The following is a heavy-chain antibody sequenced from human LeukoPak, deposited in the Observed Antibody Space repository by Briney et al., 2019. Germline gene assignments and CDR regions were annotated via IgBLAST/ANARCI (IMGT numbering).Heavy chain of an antibody. CDR1: GFTFSSYG. D-gene: IGHD1-26*01. V-gene: IGHV3-7*01. CDR3: AREGGSYLGYYYYMDV. J-gene: IGHJ6*03. CDR2: IKQDGSEK. Sequence: GGSLRLSCAASGFTFSSYGMHWVRQAPGQGLEWAANIKQDGSEKYCVDSVKGRFTISRDNVKNSLYLQMNSLRAEDTAVYYCAREGGSYLGYYYYMDVWGKGTTVTVSS.